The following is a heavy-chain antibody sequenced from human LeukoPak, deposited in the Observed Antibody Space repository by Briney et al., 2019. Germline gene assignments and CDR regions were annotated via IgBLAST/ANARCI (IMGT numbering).Heavy chain of an antibody. D-gene: IGHD2-21*01. CDR2: IKQDGSEK. CDR3: ARWAGHIEDAFDI. V-gene: IGHV3-7*01. J-gene: IGHJ3*02. CDR1: GFTFSSYW. Sequence: PGGSLRLSCAASGFTFSSYWMSWVRQAPGKGLEWVANIKQDGSEKYYVDSVKGRFTISRDNAKNSLYLQMNSLRAEDTAVYYCARWAGHIEDAFDIWGQGTMVTVSS.